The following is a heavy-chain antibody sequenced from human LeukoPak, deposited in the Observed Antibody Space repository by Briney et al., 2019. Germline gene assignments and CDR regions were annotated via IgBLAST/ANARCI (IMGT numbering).Heavy chain of an antibody. CDR3: ARDPPGIRVPGV. V-gene: IGHV3-53*01. CDR1: GITFSSNY. CDR2: LYSGGST. J-gene: IGHJ4*02. Sequence: GGSLRLSCAASGITFSSNYMTWGRQAPGGGLEGVSVLYSGGSTYYTDSVKGRFTISRDNSKNTLYLQMDSLRVEDTAVYYCARDPPGIRVPGVWGQGTLVTVSS. D-gene: IGHD6-19*01.